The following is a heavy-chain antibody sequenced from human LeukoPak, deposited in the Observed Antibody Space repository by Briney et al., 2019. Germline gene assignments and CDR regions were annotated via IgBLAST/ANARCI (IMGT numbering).Heavy chain of an antibody. J-gene: IGHJ3*02. V-gene: IGHV2-5*02. CDR3: AHRAIRYFDWLGSSLGGAFDI. CDR2: IYWDDDK. D-gene: IGHD3-9*01. CDR1: GFSLSTSGVG. Sequence: SGPTLVKPTQTLTLTCTFSGFSLSTSGVGVGWIRQPPGKALEWLALIYWDDDKRYSPSLKSRLTITKDTSKNQVVLTMTNMDPVDTATYYCAHRAIRYFDWLGSSLGGAFDIWGQGTMVTVSS.